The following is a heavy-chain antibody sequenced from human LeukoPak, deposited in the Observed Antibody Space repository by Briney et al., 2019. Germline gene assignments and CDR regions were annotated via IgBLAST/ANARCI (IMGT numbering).Heavy chain of an antibody. D-gene: IGHD6-13*01. CDR3: ARLHSSSWYYLDY. CDR2: IYYSGST. J-gene: IGHJ4*02. CDR1: GGSISSYY. V-gene: IGHV4-59*08. Sequence: SETLSPTCTVSGGSISSYYWSWIRQPPGKGLEWIGYIYYSGSTNYNPSLKSRVTISVDTSKNQFSLKLSSVTAADTAVYYCARLHSSSWYYLDYWGQGTLVTVSS.